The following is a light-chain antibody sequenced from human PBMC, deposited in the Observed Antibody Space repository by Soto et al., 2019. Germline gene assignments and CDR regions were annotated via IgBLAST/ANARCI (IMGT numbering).Light chain of an antibody. CDR1: QSVSSN. CDR2: GAS. Sequence: EIVMTQSPATLSVSPGERATLSCRASQSVSSNLAWYQQKPGQAPRVLIYGASTRATGIPARLSGSGSGTEFTQTISSLQSEDFAVYYCHQYNNWPAITFRQGTRMEIK. J-gene: IGKJ5*01. CDR3: HQYNNWPAIT. V-gene: IGKV3-15*01.